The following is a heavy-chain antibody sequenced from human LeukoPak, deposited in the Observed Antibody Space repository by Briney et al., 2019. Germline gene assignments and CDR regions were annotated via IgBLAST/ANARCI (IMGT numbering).Heavy chain of an antibody. D-gene: IGHD1-26*01. Sequence: PSETLSLTCTVSGGSISSYYWSWIRQPAGKGLEWIGRIYTSGSTNYNPSLKSRVTMSVDTSKNQFSLKLSSVTAADTAVYYCAREAVSRELFREGFDYWGQGTLVTVSS. J-gene: IGHJ4*02. CDR2: IYTSGST. V-gene: IGHV4-4*07. CDR1: GGSISSYY. CDR3: AREAVSRELFREGFDY.